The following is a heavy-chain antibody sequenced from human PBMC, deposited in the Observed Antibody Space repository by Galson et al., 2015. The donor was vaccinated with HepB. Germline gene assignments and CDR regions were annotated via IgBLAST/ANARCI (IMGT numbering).Heavy chain of an antibody. Sequence: SVKVSCKASGYTFTSYGITWVRQAPGQGLEWMGWISAYNGNTNYAQKLQGRVTMTTDTSTSTAYMELRSLRSDDTAVYYCARDRGSWSYYVGGPNKVELTIHLNYWGQGTLVTVSS. CDR3: ARDRGSWSYYVGGPNKVELTIHLNY. J-gene: IGHJ4*02. CDR1: GYTFTSYG. CDR2: ISAYNGNT. D-gene: IGHD1-26*01. V-gene: IGHV1-18*01.